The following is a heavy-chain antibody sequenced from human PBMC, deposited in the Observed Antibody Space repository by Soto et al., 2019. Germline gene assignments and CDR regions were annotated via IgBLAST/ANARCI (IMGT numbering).Heavy chain of an antibody. Sequence: GGSLRLSCAASGFTFSTYSMNWVRQAPGKGLEWVSSISSTRGYINYADSVKGRLTISRDNAKNSLYLQMNSLRAEDTAVYYCARDRAAAFDYWGQGTLVTVSS. CDR2: ISSTRGYI. D-gene: IGHD6-13*01. CDR1: GFTFSTYS. J-gene: IGHJ4*02. CDR3: ARDRAAAFDY. V-gene: IGHV3-21*01.